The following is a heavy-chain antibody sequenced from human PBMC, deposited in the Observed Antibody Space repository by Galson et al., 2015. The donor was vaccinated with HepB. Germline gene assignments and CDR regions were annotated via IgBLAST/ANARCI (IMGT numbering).Heavy chain of an antibody. CDR3: ARDYSSGWSRILFDY. D-gene: IGHD6-19*01. Sequence: SLRLSCAASGFTFSSYSMNWVRQAPGKGLEWVSYISSSSSTIYYADSVKGRFTISRDNAKNSLYLQMNSLRAEDTAVYYCARDYSSGWSRILFDYWGQGTLVTVSS. J-gene: IGHJ4*02. CDR2: ISSSSSTI. CDR1: GFTFSSYS. V-gene: IGHV3-48*01.